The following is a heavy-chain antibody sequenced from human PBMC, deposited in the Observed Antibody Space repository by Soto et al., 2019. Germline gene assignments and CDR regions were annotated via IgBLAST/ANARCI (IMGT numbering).Heavy chain of an antibody. Sequence: APVKVSSKVSGYTLTEFSMHWARQAPGKGLEWMGGFDPEDGETIYAQKFQGRVTMTEDTSTDTAYMELSSLRSEDTAVYYCATSIVGVVMYAHNWFDPWGQGTLVTVSS. CDR2: FDPEDGET. J-gene: IGHJ5*02. CDR1: GYTLTEFS. CDR3: ATSIVGVVMYAHNWFDP. V-gene: IGHV1-24*01. D-gene: IGHD3-3*01.